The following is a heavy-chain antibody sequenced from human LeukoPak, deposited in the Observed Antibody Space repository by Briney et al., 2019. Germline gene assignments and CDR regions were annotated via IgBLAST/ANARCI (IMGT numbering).Heavy chain of an antibody. Sequence: GGSLRLSCAASDFTVSNNYMSWVRQAPGKGLEWVSVIYSGGSTYHADSVKGRFTISRDNSENTLYLQMNTLRAEDTAVYYCARPRTTGGFDAFDIWGQGTLVTVSS. J-gene: IGHJ3*02. CDR3: ARPRTTGGFDAFDI. CDR1: DFTVSNNY. D-gene: IGHD1/OR15-1a*01. CDR2: IYSGGST. V-gene: IGHV3-53*01.